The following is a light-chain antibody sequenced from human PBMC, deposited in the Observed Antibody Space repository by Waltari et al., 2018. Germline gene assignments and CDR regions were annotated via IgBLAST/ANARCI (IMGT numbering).Light chain of an antibody. Sequence: DIVMTQSPDSLAVSLGERATINCKSSQTVLYSSNNKNFLAWYQQKAGQPPKLLINLASTREFGVPDRFSGSGSGTDFTLTISSLQAEDVAVYYCQQYYRTPPTFGQGTKLEIK. V-gene: IGKV4-1*01. J-gene: IGKJ2*01. CDR2: LAS. CDR1: QTVLYSSNNKNF. CDR3: QQYYRTPPT.